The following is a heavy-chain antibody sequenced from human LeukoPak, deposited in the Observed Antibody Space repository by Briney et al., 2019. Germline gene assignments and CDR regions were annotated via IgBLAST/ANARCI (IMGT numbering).Heavy chain of an antibody. CDR3: ARSYYDILTGYNPYFDY. CDR2: TTASSTAL. CDR1: GFTFNTYT. D-gene: IGHD3-9*01. J-gene: IGHJ4*02. Sequence: AGSLRLSCAASGFTFNTYTMNWVRQAPGKGLEWVSSTTASSTALSPTDPGKGRFTISRANGKNFLYLQMNSLRAEATAVYYCARSYYDILTGYNPYFDYWGQGILVTVSS. V-gene: IGHV3-21*01.